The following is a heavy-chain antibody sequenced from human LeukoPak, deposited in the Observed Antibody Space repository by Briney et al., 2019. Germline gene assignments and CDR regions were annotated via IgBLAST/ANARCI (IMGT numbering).Heavy chain of an antibody. Sequence: PSETLSLTCTVSGGSISSYYWSWIRQPPGKGLEWIGYIYYSGSTNYNPSLKSRVTISVDTSKNQFSLKLSSVTAADTAVYYCARVGVLTAFDYWGQGTLVTVSS. D-gene: IGHD2-8*01. CDR1: GGSISSYY. CDR3: ARVGVLTAFDY. V-gene: IGHV4-59*01. CDR2: IYYSGST. J-gene: IGHJ4*02.